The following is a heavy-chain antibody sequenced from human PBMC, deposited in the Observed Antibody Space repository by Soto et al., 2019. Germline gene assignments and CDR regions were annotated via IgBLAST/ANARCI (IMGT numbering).Heavy chain of an antibody. D-gene: IGHD3-22*01. CDR2: IYYSGST. J-gene: IGHJ3*02. CDR1: GGSISSYY. CDR3: ASLYDSSGYPSFGDFDI. Sequence: PSETLSLTCTVSGGSISSYYWSWIRQPPGKGLEWIGYIYYSGSTNYNPSLKSRVTISVDTSKNQFSLKLSSVTAADTAVYYCASLYDSSGYPSFGDFDIWGQGTMVTVSS. V-gene: IGHV4-59*01.